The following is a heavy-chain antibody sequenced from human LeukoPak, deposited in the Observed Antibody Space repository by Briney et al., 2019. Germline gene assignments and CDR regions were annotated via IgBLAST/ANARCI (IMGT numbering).Heavy chain of an antibody. CDR2: IYHSGST. CDR3: ARVRGYCSSTICYRYYFDY. V-gene: IGHV4-38-2*02. Sequence: SETLSLTCTVSGYSISSGYHWGWIRQPPGKGLEWIGTIYHSGSTYYNPSLKSRVTISVDTSKNQFSLKLTSVTAADTAVYYCARVRGYCSSTICYRYYFDYWGQGTLVTVSS. J-gene: IGHJ4*02. D-gene: IGHD2-2*01. CDR1: GYSISSGYH.